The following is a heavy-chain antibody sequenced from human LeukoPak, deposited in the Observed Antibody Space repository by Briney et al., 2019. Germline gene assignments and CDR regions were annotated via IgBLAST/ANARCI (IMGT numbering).Heavy chain of an antibody. J-gene: IGHJ4*02. CDR2: IKQDGSEK. CDR1: GFTFSSYW. Sequence: GVSLRLSCAASGFTFSSYWMSWVRQAPGKGLEWVANIKQDGSEKYYVDSVKGRFTISRDNAKNSLYLQMNSLRAEDTAVYFCAKRGVVIRVILVGFHKEAYYFESWGQGALVTVSS. CDR3: AKRGVVIRVILVGFHKEAYYFES. V-gene: IGHV3-7*03. D-gene: IGHD3/OR15-3a*01.